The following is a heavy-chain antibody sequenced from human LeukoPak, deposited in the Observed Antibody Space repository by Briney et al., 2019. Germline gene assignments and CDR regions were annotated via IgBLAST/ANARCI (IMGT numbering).Heavy chain of an antibody. Sequence: GGPLRLSCAASGVTISSNYMSWGGQAPGKGLEWVSVIYSGGSTYYADSVKGRFTISRDNTKNTLYLQMNSLRAEDTAVYYCARSPELPAAVLWGQGTLVTVSS. CDR2: IYSGGST. J-gene: IGHJ4*02. CDR1: GVTISSNY. V-gene: IGHV3-66*01. D-gene: IGHD2-2*02. CDR3: ARSPELPAAVL.